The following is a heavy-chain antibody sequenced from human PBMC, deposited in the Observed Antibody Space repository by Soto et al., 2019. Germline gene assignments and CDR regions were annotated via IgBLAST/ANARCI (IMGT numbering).Heavy chain of an antibody. CDR3: ARGPLHTAIFDY. D-gene: IGHD2-21*02. J-gene: IGHJ4*02. CDR1: GGSFSGYY. CDR2: INHSGST. Sequence: PSETLSLTCAVYGGSFSGYYWSWIRQPPGKGLEWIGEINHSGSTNYNPSLKSRVTISVDTSKNQFSLKLSSVTAADTAVYYCARGPLHTAIFDYWGQGTLVTVS. V-gene: IGHV4-34*01.